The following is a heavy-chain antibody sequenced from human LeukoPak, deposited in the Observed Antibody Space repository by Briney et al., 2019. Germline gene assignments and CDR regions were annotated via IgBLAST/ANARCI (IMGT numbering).Heavy chain of an antibody. D-gene: IGHD6-13*01. Sequence: SETLSLTCTVSGGSISSSSYYWGWIRQPPGKGLEWIGSIYYSGSTYYNPSLKSRVTISVDTSKNQFSLKLSSVTAADTAVYYCARGRRSPNLAAAARRFDYWGQGTLVTVSS. J-gene: IGHJ4*02. CDR1: GGSISSSSYY. CDR2: IYYSGST. CDR3: ARGRRSPNLAAAARRFDY. V-gene: IGHV4-39*07.